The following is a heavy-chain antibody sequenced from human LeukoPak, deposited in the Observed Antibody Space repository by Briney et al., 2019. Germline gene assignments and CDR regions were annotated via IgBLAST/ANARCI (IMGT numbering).Heavy chain of an antibody. J-gene: IGHJ5*02. Sequence: PSETLSLTCTVSGDSISTYYWSWIRQPPGKGLEWIGYIYYSGSTNYNPSLKSRVTISVDTSKNQFSLKLSSVTAADTAVYYCARDQGNWFDPWGQGTLVTVSS. CDR2: IYYSGST. V-gene: IGHV4-59*01. CDR3: ARDQGNWFDP. CDR1: GDSISTYY.